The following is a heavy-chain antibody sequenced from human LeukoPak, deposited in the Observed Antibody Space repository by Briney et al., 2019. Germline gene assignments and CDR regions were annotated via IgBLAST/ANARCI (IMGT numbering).Heavy chain of an antibody. CDR3: ARWDGDYVNYFDY. V-gene: IGHV1-2*02. CDR2: INPNSGGT. CDR1: GYTFTGYY. D-gene: IGHD4-17*01. Sequence: ASVKVSCKASGYTFTGYYMHWVRQAPGQRLEWMGWINPNSGGTNYAQKFQGRVTMTRDTSISTAYMELSRLRSDDTAVYYCARWDGDYVNYFDYWGQGTLVTVSS. J-gene: IGHJ4*02.